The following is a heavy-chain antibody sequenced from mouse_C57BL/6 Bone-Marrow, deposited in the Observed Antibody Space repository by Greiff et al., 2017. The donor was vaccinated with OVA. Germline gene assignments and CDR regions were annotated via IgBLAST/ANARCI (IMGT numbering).Heavy chain of an antibody. D-gene: IGHD1-1*01. V-gene: IGHV1-55*01. Sequence: QLQLQQPGAELVKPGASVKMSCKASGYTFTSYWITWVKQRPGQGLEWIGDIYPGSGSTNYNEKFKSKATLTVDTSSSTAYMQLSSLTSEDSAVYYCARRYYGSSWYFDVWGTGTTVTVSS. CDR3: ARRYYGSSWYFDV. CDR2: IYPGSGST. J-gene: IGHJ1*03. CDR1: GYTFTSYW.